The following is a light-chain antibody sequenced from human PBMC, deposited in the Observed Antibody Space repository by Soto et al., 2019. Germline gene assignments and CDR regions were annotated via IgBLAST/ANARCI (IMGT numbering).Light chain of an antibody. CDR3: SSYTSRGTYV. J-gene: IGLJ1*01. Sequence: QSALTQPASVSGSPGQSITISCTGTISDVGGYNYVSWYQQRPGKAPKLMIYEVSNRPSGVSNRFFGSKSGNTASVTISGLQAEDEADYYCSSYTSRGTYVFGTGTKVTV. V-gene: IGLV2-14*01. CDR2: EVS. CDR1: ISDVGGYNY.